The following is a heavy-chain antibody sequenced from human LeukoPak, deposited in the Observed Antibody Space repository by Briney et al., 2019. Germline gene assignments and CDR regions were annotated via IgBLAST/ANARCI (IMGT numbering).Heavy chain of an antibody. CDR2: IHYSGST. V-gene: IGHV4-59*01. D-gene: IGHD1-26*01. CDR3: AREWSAFDI. Sequence: SXTLSLTCTVSSDSISTYYWHWIRQSPGKGLEWIAFIHYSGSTSYNPSLKSRATISLDTSKDQFSLNLRSLTAADTAMYYCAREWSAFDIWGPGTMVTVS. CDR1: SDSISTYY. J-gene: IGHJ3*02.